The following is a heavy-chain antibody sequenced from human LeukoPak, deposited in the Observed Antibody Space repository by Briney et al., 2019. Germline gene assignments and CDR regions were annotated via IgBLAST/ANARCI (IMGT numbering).Heavy chain of an antibody. J-gene: IGHJ3*02. CDR3: ARFRGPIDAFDI. D-gene: IGHD3-10*01. V-gene: IGHV1-69*13. Sequence: SVKVSCKASGGTFSSYAISWVRQAPGQGLEWMGGIIPIFGTANYAQKFQGRVTITADESTSTAYMELSSLRSKDTAVYYCARFRGPIDAFDIWGQGTMVTVSS. CDR1: GGTFSSYA. CDR2: IIPIFGTA.